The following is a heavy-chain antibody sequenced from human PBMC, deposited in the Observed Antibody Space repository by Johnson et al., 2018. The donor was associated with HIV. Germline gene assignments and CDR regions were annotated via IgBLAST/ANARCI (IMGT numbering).Heavy chain of an antibody. CDR3: TRGRFLDAFDV. CDR1: GFTFCSYA. CDR2: INTGGSP. J-gene: IGHJ3*01. V-gene: IGHV3-66*01. Sequence: MLLVESGGGLVQRGGSLRLSCIASGFTFCSYAISWVRQAPGQGLEWVSLINTGGSPYYADSVKGRFTISRDNSKNTVYLQMNNVRAEDTAMFYCTRGRFLDAFDVWGQGTVVTVSS. D-gene: IGHD2-15*01.